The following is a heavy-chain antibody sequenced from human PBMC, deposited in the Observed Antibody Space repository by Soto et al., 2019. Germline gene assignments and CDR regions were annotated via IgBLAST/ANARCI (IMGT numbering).Heavy chain of an antibody. J-gene: IGHJ5*02. CDR3: ARVTLKAGNWFDP. CDR2: INPNSRGT. CDR1: GYTFTDYF. Sequence: QVQLVQSGAEVKKPGASVKVSCKASGYTFTDYFIHWVRQAPGQGFEWMGWINPNSRGTNYAQKFQGRVTMTRDTSNSTAYMELRGLTSDDTAVYYCARVTLKAGNWFDPWGQGTLGTVSS. V-gene: IGHV1-2*02.